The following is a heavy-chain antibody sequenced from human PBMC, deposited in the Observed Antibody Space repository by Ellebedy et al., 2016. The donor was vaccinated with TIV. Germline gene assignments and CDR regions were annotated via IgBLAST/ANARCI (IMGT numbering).Heavy chain of an antibody. J-gene: IGHJ4*02. V-gene: IGHV3-23*01. CDR2: ISGSGGST. CDR3: ARDYYDSSGYGY. D-gene: IGHD3-22*01. CDR1: GFTFSSYA. Sequence: GESLKISXAASGFTFSSYAMSWVRQAPGKGLEWVSAISGSGGSTYYADSVKGRFTISRDNAKNSLYLQMNSLRAEDTAVYYCARDYYDSSGYGYWGQGTLVTVSS.